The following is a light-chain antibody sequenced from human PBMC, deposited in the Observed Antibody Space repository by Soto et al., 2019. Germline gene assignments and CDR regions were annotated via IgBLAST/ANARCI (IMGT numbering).Light chain of an antibody. CDR1: QSLLHSNGYSY. V-gene: IGKV2-28*01. CDR2: LGS. J-gene: IGKJ4*01. CDR3: MQVLQPPLA. Sequence: EIVMTQSPLSLPVTPGEPASISCRSSQSLLHSNGYSYLDWYLQKPGQSPQLLIYLGSNRASGVPDRFSGSGSGTDFTLKIGRVEAEDVGVYYCMQVLQPPLAFGGGTKVEIK.